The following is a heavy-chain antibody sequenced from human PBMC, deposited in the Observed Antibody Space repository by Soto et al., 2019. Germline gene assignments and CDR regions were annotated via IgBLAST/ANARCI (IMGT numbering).Heavy chain of an antibody. CDR1: GGSSSSYY. D-gene: IGHD5-18*01. V-gene: IGHV4-59*01. CDR2: IYYSGST. J-gene: IGHJ6*02. CDR3: ARGGGYSYGYPGEGYYYYGMDV. Sequence: SETLSLTCTVSGGSSSSYYWSWIRQPPGKGLEWIGYIYYSGSTNYNPSLKSRVTISVDTSKNQFSLKLSSVTAADTAVYYCARGGGYSYGYPGEGYYYYGMDVWGQGTTVTVSS.